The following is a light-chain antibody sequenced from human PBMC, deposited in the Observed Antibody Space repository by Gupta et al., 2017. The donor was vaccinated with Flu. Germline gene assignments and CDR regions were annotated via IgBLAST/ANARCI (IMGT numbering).Light chain of an antibody. J-gene: IGKJ5*01. CDR3: QHRDSTPIT. V-gene: IGKV1-39*01. CDR2: AAS. CDR1: QSISSY. Sequence: DIQMTQSPSPLSASVGDRVTITCRASQSISSYLNWYQQKPGKAPKLLIYAASRVKSGVPSRFSGSGSGTDFTLTISSRQPEDFATYYCQHRDSTPITFGQGTRLDIK.